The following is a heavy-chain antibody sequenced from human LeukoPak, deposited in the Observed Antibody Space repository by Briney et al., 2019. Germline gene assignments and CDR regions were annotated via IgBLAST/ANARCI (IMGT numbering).Heavy chain of an antibody. Sequence: GGSLRLSCAASGFTFSSYSMNWVRQARGKGLEWVSFISDSGTAIYYAESVKGRFTISRDIARNSVYLQMNSLRVEDTAMYYCARGPLGWSDYWGQGLLVTVSP. V-gene: IGHV3-48*01. CDR1: GFTFSSYS. D-gene: IGHD1-26*01. J-gene: IGHJ4*02. CDR3: ARGPLGWSDY. CDR2: ISDSGTAI.